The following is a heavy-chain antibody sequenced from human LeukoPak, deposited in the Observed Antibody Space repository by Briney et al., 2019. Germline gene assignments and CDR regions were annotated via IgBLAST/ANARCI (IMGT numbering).Heavy chain of an antibody. CDR2: IYYSGST. D-gene: IGHD3-10*01. CDR3: ARVTMVRGVGRYYYYMDV. V-gene: IGHV4-31*03. Sequence: SETLSLTCTVSGGSISSGGYYWSWIRQHPGKGLEWIGYIYYSGSTYYNPSLKSRVTISVDTSKNQFSLKLSSVTAADTAVYYCARVTMVRGVGRYYYYMDVWGKGTTVTVSS. J-gene: IGHJ6*03. CDR1: GGSISSGGYY.